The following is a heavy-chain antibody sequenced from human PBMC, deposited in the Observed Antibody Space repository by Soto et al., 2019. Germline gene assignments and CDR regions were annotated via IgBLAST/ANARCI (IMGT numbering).Heavy chain of an antibody. J-gene: IGHJ4*02. CDR2: IKEDGSEK. CDR1: GFTFSSYW. V-gene: IGHV3-7*03. CDR3: VRAPRKSVEYCGGDCFRPNDS. D-gene: IGHD2-21*02. Sequence: GGSLRLSCVVSGFTFSSYWMGWVRQTPGKGLQWVANIKEDGSEKYYVGSVKGRCTISRDNTENSLFLHLNSLTAEDTAVYYCVRAPRKSVEYCGGDCFRPNDSWGQGTLVTVSS.